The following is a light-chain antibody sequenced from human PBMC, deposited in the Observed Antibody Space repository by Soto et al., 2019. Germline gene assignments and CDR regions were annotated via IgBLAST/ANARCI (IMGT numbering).Light chain of an antibody. CDR1: QSVSSN. CDR3: QQYDNWPPIT. V-gene: IGKV3-15*01. J-gene: IGKJ5*01. Sequence: EIVMTQSPATLSVSPGERATLSCRASQSVSSNLAWYQQKPGQAPRLLIYGASTRTTGIPARFSGSGSGTEFTLTIDSLQSEDFAVYYCQQYDNWPPITFGQGTRLAIK. CDR2: GAS.